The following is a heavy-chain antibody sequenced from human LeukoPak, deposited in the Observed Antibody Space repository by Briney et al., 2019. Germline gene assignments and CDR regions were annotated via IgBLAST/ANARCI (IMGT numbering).Heavy chain of an antibody. Sequence: SETLSLTCSVSDYSISSGYYWGWIRQPPGKGLEWIGSIYHSGSTYYNPSLKSRVTISVDTSKNHFSLQLTSVTAADTAVYYCARIETYSSGWYDAFFDYWGQGTLVTVSS. CDR1: DYSISSGYY. J-gene: IGHJ4*02. CDR3: ARIETYSSGWYDAFFDY. V-gene: IGHV4-38-2*02. D-gene: IGHD6-19*01. CDR2: IYHSGST.